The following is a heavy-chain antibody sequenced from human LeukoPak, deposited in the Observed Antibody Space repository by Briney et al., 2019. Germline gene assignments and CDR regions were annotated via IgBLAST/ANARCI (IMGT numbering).Heavy chain of an antibody. D-gene: IGHD2-21*01. Sequence: SETLSLTCAVYGGSFSGYYWSWIRQPPGKGLEWIGEINHSGSTNYNPSLKSRVTISVDTSKNQFSLKLSSVTAADTAVYYCARVEEFAIGYFDYWGQGTLVTVSS. V-gene: IGHV4-34*01. CDR2: INHSGST. J-gene: IGHJ4*02. CDR3: ARVEEFAIGYFDY. CDR1: GGSFSGYY.